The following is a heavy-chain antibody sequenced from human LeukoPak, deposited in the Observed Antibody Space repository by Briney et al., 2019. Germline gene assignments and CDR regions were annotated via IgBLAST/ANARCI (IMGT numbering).Heavy chain of an antibody. J-gene: IGHJ4*02. CDR2: ISGSGGST. Sequence: GGSLRLSCAASGFTVSSNYMSWVRQAPGKGLEWVSAISGSGGSTYYADSVKGRFTISRDNSKNTLYLQMNSLRAEDTAVYYCAKIRPSENFWSGYYYFDYWGQGTLVTVSS. D-gene: IGHD3-3*01. CDR1: GFTVSSNY. V-gene: IGHV3-23*01. CDR3: AKIRPSENFWSGYYYFDY.